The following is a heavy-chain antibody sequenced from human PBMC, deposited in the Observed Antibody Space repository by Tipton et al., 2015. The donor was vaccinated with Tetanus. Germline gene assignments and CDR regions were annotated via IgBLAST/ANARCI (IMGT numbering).Heavy chain of an antibody. Sequence: SLRLSCAASGFIFSSYGIHWVRQAPGKGLEWLAVSWYDGTDKYYADSVKGRFTISRDNSKNTLYLQMNSLRAEDAALYYCAREADGSGGSCFSGDFDTWGQGTPVTVSS. V-gene: IGHV3-33*01. J-gene: IGHJ4*02. D-gene: IGHD2-15*01. CDR1: GFIFSSYG. CDR2: SWYDGTDK. CDR3: AREADGSGGSCFSGDFDT.